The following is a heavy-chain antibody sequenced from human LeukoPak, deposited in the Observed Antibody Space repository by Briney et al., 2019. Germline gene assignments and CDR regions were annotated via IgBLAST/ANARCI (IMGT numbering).Heavy chain of an antibody. Sequence: PSQTLSLTCTVSGGSISSGDYYWSWIRQPPGKGLEWIVYIYYSGSTYYNPSLKSRVTISVDTSKNQFSLKLRSVTAADTAVYYCARDRGYCSSTSCYNWFDPWGQGTLVTVSS. V-gene: IGHV4-30-4*08. CDR1: GGSISSGDYY. J-gene: IGHJ5*02. CDR2: IYYSGST. D-gene: IGHD2-2*01. CDR3: ARDRGYCSSTSCYNWFDP.